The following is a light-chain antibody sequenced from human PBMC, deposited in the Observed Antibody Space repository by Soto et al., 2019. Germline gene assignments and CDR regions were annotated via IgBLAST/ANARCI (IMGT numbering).Light chain of an antibody. Sequence: QSVLTQPASVSGSPGQSITISCTGTSSDVGGYNYVSWYQQHPGKAPKLMIYEVSNRPSGVSNRFSGSKSGNTASLTISGLQAEDEADYYCATWDDSLNRWVFGGGTQLTVL. CDR1: SSDVGGYNY. J-gene: IGLJ3*02. V-gene: IGLV2-14*01. CDR3: ATWDDSLNRWV. CDR2: EVS.